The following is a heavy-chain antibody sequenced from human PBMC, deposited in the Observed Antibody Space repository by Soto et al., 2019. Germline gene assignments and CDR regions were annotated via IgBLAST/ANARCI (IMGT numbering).Heavy chain of an antibody. CDR1: VFTFNTYG. V-gene: IGHV3-33*01. CDR2: IWYDGSIK. CDR3: ARIDCTGNNCNPYYHYGMDV. J-gene: IGHJ6*02. D-gene: IGHD1-20*01. Sequence: WWSLRLSCLASVFTFNTYGMHWFRQVPGKGLQWVAIIWYDGSIKYYADSVRGRFTVSRDNSKNTLYLHMNSLTDEDTGVYHCARIDCTGNNCNPYYHYGMDVWGQGTAVTVSS.